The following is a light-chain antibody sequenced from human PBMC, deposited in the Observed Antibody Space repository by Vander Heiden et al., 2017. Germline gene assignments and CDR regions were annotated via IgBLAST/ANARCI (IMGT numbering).Light chain of an antibody. CDR1: QNIVKY. Sequence: IQLTPPPSPLSASVGDRVPITCQTSQNIVKYLNWYQQTPGEAPNLLIYGASSVQGGAPSRFSGSGSGTDFTLTISSLRPEDFATYYCQQSYRSPYTFGPGTKLDIK. CDR3: QQSYRSPYT. V-gene: IGKV1-39*01. J-gene: IGKJ2*01. CDR2: GAS.